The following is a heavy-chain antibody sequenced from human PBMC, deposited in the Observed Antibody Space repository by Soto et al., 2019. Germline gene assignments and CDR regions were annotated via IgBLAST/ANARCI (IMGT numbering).Heavy chain of an antibody. V-gene: IGHV1-46*01. CDR2: FNPYTGGT. CDR3: ARLWGEIGNAFDP. D-gene: IGHD1-26*01. J-gene: IGHJ5*02. CDR1: GYTFTTYY. Sequence: QGQLVQSGAEVKKPGASVKVSCKASGYTFTTYYIHWMRQAPGQGLELMGMFNPYTGGTRYAHKFQGRVTMTGDTSTSTGYMELSRLRSDDTAVYYCARLWGEIGNAFDPWGQGTLVTVSS.